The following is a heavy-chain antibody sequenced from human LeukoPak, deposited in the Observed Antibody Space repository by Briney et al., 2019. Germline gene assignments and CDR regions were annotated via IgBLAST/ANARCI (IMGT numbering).Heavy chain of an antibody. V-gene: IGHV4-34*01. Sequence: PSETLSLTCAVSGGSFSGYYWSWICQPPGTGLEWIGEINHSGSTNYNPSLKSRVTISVDTSKNQFSLKLSSVTAADTAVYYYARGVAARPHYYYYCYMDVWGKGTTVTVSS. CDR1: GGSFSGYY. J-gene: IGHJ6*03. CDR2: INHSGST. D-gene: IGHD6-6*01. CDR3: ARGVAARPHYYYYCYMDV.